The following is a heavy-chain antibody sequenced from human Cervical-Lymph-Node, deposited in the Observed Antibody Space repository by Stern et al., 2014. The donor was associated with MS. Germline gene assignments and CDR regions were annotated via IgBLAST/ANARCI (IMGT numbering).Heavy chain of an antibody. CDR1: GFTFSSYG. CDR3: AKDRRGWELLR. J-gene: IGHJ4*02. CDR2: ISYDGSNK. Sequence: QVQLVESGGGVVQPGRSLRLSCAASGFTFSSYGMHWVRQAPGKGLEWVAVISYDGSNKYYADSVKGRFTISRDNSKNTLYLQMNSLRAEDTAVYYCAKDRRGWELLRWGQGTLVTVSS. V-gene: IGHV3-30*18. D-gene: IGHD1-26*01.